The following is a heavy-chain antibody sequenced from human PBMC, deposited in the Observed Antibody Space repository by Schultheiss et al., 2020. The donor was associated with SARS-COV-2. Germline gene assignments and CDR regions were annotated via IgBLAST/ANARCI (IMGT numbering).Heavy chain of an antibody. V-gene: IGHV4-38-2*02. CDR2: IYHSGST. CDR3: ARDRIVVVPAALRPRFYYYGMDV. D-gene: IGHD2-2*01. Sequence: SETLSLTCVVSGYSITSGYHWAWIRQPPGKGLEWIGEIYHSGSTNYNPSLKSRVTISVDTSKNQFSLKLSSVTAADTAVYYCARDRIVVVPAALRPRFYYYGMDVWGQGTTVTVPS. J-gene: IGHJ6*02. CDR1: GYSITSGYH.